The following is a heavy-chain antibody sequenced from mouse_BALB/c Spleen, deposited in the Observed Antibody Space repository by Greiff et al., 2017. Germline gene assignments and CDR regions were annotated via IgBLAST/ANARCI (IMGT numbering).Heavy chain of an antibody. CDR2: ISSGSSTI. J-gene: IGHJ3*01. CDR3: ATSCYRCDAFAY. D-gene: IGHD2-14*01. V-gene: IGHV5-17*02. Sequence: DVMLVESGGGLVQPGGSRKLSCAASGFTFSSFGMHWVRQAPEKGLEWVAYISSGSSTIYYADTVKGRFTISRDNPKNTLYLQMTSLRSEDTAMYYCATSCYRCDAFAYWGQGTLVTVSA. CDR1: GFTFSSFG.